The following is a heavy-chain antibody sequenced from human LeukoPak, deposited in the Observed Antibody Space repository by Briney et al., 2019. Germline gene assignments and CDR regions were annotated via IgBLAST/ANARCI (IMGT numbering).Heavy chain of an antibody. CDR2: IKQDGSEK. D-gene: IGHD6-13*01. CDR1: GFTFSDYY. CDR3: ARDSAGNDY. Sequence: GGSLRLSRAASGFTFSDYYMSWVRQAPGKGLEWVANIKQDGSEKYYVDSVKGRFTISRDNAKNSLYLQMNSLRAEDTAMYYCARDSAGNDYWGQGTLVTVSS. J-gene: IGHJ4*02. V-gene: IGHV3-7*01.